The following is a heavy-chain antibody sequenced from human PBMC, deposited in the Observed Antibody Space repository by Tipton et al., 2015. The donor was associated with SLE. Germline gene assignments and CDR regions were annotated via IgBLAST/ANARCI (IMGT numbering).Heavy chain of an antibody. CDR1: GISISSAGYS. V-gene: IGHV4-30-2*06. Sequence: TLSLTCTVSGISISSAGYSWSWIRQSPGKGLEWIGYMYNTGSTSYNPSLRSRVTISVDRSKNQFSLKMSSVNAADTAVYYCARSTDQNWFDPWGQGTLVTVSS. CDR2: MYNTGST. CDR3: ARSTDQNWFDP. J-gene: IGHJ5*02. D-gene: IGHD2-2*01.